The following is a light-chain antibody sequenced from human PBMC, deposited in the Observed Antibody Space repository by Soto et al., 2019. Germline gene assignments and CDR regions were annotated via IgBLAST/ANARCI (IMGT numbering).Light chain of an antibody. CDR3: CSYAGNSTWV. CDR1: SSDVGSYNL. Sequence: QSALTQPASVSGSPGQSITISCTGTSSDVGSYNLVSWYQQHPGKALKLMIYEGSKRPSGVSNRFSGSKSGNTASLTISGLQAEDEADYYCCSYAGNSTWVFGGGTELTVL. J-gene: IGLJ3*02. V-gene: IGLV2-23*01. CDR2: EGS.